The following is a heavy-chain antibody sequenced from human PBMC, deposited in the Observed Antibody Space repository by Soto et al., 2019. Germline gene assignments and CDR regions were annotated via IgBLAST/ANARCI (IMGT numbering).Heavy chain of an antibody. CDR1: GFTFNTYW. CDR3: ARALRGYGGYAFDY. V-gene: IGHV3-7*01. CDR2: MKQDGSEK. Sequence: EVQLVASGGGLVQPGGSLRLSCAASGFTFNTYWMTWVRQTPGKGLEWVANMKQDGSEKYYVDSVKGRFTISRDNAKNSLYLQINSLRAEDTAVYYCARALRGYGGYAFDYWGQGTLVTVSS. D-gene: IGHD5-12*01. J-gene: IGHJ4*02.